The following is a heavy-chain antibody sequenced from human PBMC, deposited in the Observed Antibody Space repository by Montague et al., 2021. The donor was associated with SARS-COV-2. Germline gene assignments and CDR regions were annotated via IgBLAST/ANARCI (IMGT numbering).Heavy chain of an antibody. J-gene: IGHJ4*02. D-gene: IGHD6-13*01. CDR2: INYSGST. CDR3: GRAPIYRSSWYAYFDY. V-gene: IGHV4-59*01. CDR1: GDSMNNYY. Sequence: SETLSLTCTVSGDSMNNYYWSWIRQPPGKGREWIGYINYSGSTPXXPSLQSRVTLSEDTSKNQFSLMLTSATAANTAMYFCGRAPIYRSSWYAYFDYWGQGTLVTVSS.